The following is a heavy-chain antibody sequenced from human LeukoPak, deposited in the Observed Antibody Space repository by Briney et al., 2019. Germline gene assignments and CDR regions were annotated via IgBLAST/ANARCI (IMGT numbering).Heavy chain of an antibody. Sequence: ASVKVSCKASGYTFTGYYMHWVRQAPGQGLEWMGWINPNSGGTNYAQKFQGRVTMTRDTSISTAYMELSRLRSDDTAVYYCARVLRSSGWFGDYWGQGTLVTVSS. D-gene: IGHD6-19*01. CDR1: GYTFTGYY. CDR3: ARVLRSSGWFGDY. J-gene: IGHJ4*02. V-gene: IGHV1-2*02. CDR2: INPNSGGT.